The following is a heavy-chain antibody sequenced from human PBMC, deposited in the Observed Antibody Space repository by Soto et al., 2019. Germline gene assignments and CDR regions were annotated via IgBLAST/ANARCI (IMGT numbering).Heavy chain of an antibody. CDR1: GFTFSSYA. V-gene: IGHV3-23*01. CDR2: ISGSVDST. J-gene: IGHJ4*02. CDR3: AKRSSSSTFAY. D-gene: IGHD6-6*01. Sequence: EVQLLESGGGLVQPGESLRLSCAASGFTFSSYAMSWVRQAPGMGLEWVLVISGSVDSTYYADYVKGRFTSSRDNSKNPLSLQMNSLRAENTAVYYCAKRSSSSTFAYWGQGTLVTVSS.